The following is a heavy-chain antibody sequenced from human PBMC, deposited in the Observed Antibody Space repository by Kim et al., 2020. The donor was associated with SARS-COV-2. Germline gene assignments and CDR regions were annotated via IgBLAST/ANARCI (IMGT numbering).Heavy chain of an antibody. CDR3: ARDPYGGDLFFYYYGIDV. CDR2: ISSSSSYI. J-gene: IGHJ6*01. V-gene: IGHV3-21*01. CDR1: GFTFSSYS. D-gene: IGHD2-21*01. Sequence: GGSLRLSCAASGFTFSSYSMNWVRQAPGKWLEWVSSISSSSSYIYYADSVRCRSTISRDNAKNSLYLLMNILRAEDTAVYYCARDPYGGDLFFYYYGIDV.